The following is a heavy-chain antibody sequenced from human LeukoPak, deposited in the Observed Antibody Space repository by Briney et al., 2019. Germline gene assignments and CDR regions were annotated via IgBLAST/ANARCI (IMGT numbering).Heavy chain of an antibody. Sequence: GGPLRLSCAASGFTFSGSAISWVRQASGKGLEWVGRIGSKADSYAAAYAASVKGRLTISRDDSKNTAYLQMNSLKTEDTAVYYCTTTVTTPYYYYGVDVWGQGTTVTVSS. D-gene: IGHD4-17*01. CDR2: IGSKADSYAA. V-gene: IGHV3-73*01. J-gene: IGHJ6*02. CDR1: GFTFSGSA. CDR3: TTTVTTPYYYYGVDV.